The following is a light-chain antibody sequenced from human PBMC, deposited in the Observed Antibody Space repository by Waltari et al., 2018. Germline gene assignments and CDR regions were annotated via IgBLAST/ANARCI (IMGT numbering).Light chain of an antibody. CDR3: QSYDSSLNGWV. CDR2: DNN. Sequence: QSVLTQPPSVCGAPGQRVTFSCTGSSSNIGAHYDVHWYQHLPGTSPKLLIYDNNHRPSGVPERFSASKSGTSASLAITGLQAEDEADYYCQSYDSSLNGWVFGGGTKLTVL. J-gene: IGLJ3*02. CDR1: SSNIGAHYD. V-gene: IGLV1-40*01.